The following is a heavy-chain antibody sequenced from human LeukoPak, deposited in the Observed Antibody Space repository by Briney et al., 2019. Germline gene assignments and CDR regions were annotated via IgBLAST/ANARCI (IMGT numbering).Heavy chain of an antibody. J-gene: IGHJ4*02. D-gene: IGHD3-22*01. CDR3: ARGRRGYYDSSGYYAYYFDY. CDR1: GGSISSRSYY. V-gene: IGHV4-39*07. CDR2: INHSGST. Sequence: SETLSLTCTVSGGSISSRSYYWGWIRQPPGKGLEWIGEINHSGSTNYNPSLKSRVTISVDTSKNQFSLKLSSVTAADTAVYYCARGRRGYYDSSGYYAYYFDYWGQGTLVTVSS.